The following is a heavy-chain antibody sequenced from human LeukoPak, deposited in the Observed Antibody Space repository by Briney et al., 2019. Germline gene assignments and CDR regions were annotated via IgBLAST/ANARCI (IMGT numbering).Heavy chain of an antibody. Sequence: GGSLRLSCAASGFTFSSYGMHWVRQAPGKGLEWVAFIRYDGSNKYYADSVKGRFTISRDNSKNTLYLQMNSLRAEDTAVYYCARAGHSSSWYYFDYWGQGTLVTVSS. CDR1: GFTFSSYG. CDR3: ARAGHSSSWYYFDY. J-gene: IGHJ4*02. D-gene: IGHD6-13*01. V-gene: IGHV3-30*02. CDR2: IRYDGSNK.